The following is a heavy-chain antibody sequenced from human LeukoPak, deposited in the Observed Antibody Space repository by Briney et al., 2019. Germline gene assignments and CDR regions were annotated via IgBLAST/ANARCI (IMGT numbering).Heavy chain of an antibody. V-gene: IGHV1-18*01. J-gene: IGHJ5*02. Sequence: ASVKVSCKASGYTFSNYAINWVRQAPGQGLEWMGWISTYNGNTNYAQKLQDRVTMTTDTSTSTAYMELRSLRSDDTAVYYCARAFALGGAMVTSYWFDPWGQGTLVTVSS. D-gene: IGHD5-18*01. CDR3: ARAFALGGAMVTSYWFDP. CDR1: GYTFSNYA. CDR2: ISTYNGNT.